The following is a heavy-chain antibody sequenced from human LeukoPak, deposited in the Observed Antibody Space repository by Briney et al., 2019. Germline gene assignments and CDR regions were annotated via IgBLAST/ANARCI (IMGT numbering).Heavy chain of an antibody. J-gene: IGHJ4*02. CDR1: GYTFTTYD. CDR2: MNPNSGNT. V-gene: IGHV1-8*03. D-gene: IGHD2-15*01. Sequence: ASVKVSCKASGYTFTTYDINWVRQASGQGLEWLGWMNPNSGNTGYAQKFHGRVTFTRSTSINTAYMELSSLRSHDTAVYYCATRYCSGGSCYSDYWGQGTLVTVSS. CDR3: ATRYCSGGSCYSDY.